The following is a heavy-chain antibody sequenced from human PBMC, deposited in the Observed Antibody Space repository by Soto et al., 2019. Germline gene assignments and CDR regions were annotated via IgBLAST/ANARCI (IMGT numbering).Heavy chain of an antibody. D-gene: IGHD3-22*01. CDR2: IWYDGSNK. J-gene: IGHJ4*02. V-gene: IGHV3-33*01. CDR1: GFTFSSYG. CDR3: ARDPSFSDYYDSSGYCDY. Sequence: GGSLRLSCAASGFTFSSYGMHWVRQAPGKGLEWVAVIWYDGSNKYYADSVKGRFTISRDNSKNTLYLQMNSLRAEDTAVYYCARDPSFSDYYDSSGYCDYWGQGTLGTVSS.